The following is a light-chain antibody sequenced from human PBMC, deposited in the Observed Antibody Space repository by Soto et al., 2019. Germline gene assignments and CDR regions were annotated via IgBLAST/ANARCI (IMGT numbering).Light chain of an antibody. CDR2: KAS. J-gene: IGKJ1*01. Sequence: DIQMTQSPSTLSASVGDRVTITCRASQSISSWLAWYQQKPGKAPKVLIYKASTLESGVPSRFSGSGSGTEFTLTISSLQPDDFATYYCQQYYSFRTFGQGTKVDIK. V-gene: IGKV1-5*03. CDR3: QQYYSFRT. CDR1: QSISSW.